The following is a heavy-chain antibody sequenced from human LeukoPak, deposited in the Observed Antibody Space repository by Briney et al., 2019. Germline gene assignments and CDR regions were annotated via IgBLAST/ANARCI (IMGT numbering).Heavy chain of an antibody. CDR3: ARDVGGYSPFDI. CDR1: GGSISSYY. Sequence: KSSQTLSLTCTVSGGSISSYYWSWIRQPPGKGLEWIGYIYYSGSTNYNPSLKSRVTISVDTSKNQFSLKLSSVTAADTAVYYCARDVGGYSPFDIWGQGTMVTVSS. CDR2: IYYSGST. V-gene: IGHV4-59*01. J-gene: IGHJ3*02. D-gene: IGHD5-18*01.